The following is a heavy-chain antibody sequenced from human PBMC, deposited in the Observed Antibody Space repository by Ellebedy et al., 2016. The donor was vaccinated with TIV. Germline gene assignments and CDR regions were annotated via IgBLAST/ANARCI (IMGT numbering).Heavy chain of an antibody. V-gene: IGHV3-33*01. D-gene: IGHD2-15*01. J-gene: IGHJ6*03. CDR1: GFTFSACG. CDR3: ARDPHGGYMDV. Sequence: GESLKISXAASGFTFSACGMHWVRQAPGKGLEWVAFIWHDGGNKYYADSVKGRFTISRDNSKNTLYLQMSSLRAEDMAVYYCARDPHGGYMDVWGKGTTVTVSS. CDR2: IWHDGGNK.